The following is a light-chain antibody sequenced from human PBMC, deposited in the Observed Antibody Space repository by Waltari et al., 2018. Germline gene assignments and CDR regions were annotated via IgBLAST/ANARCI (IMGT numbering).Light chain of an antibody. CDR3: SSYTSSNTQYV. J-gene: IGLJ1*01. Sequence: QSVLTQPASVSGSPGQSITIPCTGTSGDVGGYNYVSWYQQHPGKAPKLIIYYVTFRPSGISNRFSGSKSVNTASLTISGLQAEDEADFYCSSYTSSNTQYVFGTGTKVTVL. CDR1: SGDVGGYNY. CDR2: YVT. V-gene: IGLV2-14*03.